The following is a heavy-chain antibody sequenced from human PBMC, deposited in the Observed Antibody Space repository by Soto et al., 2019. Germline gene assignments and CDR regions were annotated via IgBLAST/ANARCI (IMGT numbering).Heavy chain of an antibody. CDR3: ARVNTPRDIVVVPAAWFDP. V-gene: IGHV1-18*01. CDR2: ISAYNGNT. CDR1: GYTLTSYG. J-gene: IGHJ5*02. D-gene: IGHD2-2*01. Sequence: GASVKVSCKASGYTLTSYGISWVRQAPGQGLEWMGWISAYNGNTNYAQKLQGRVTMTTDTSTSTAYMELRSLRSDDTAVYYCARVNTPRDIVVVPAAWFDPWGQGTLVTVSS.